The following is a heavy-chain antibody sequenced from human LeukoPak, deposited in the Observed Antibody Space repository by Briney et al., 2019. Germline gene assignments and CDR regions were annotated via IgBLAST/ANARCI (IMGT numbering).Heavy chain of an antibody. V-gene: IGHV1-8*03. J-gene: IGHJ3*02. CDR2: LHPNSGNT. D-gene: IGHD3-3*01. Sequence: ASVKVSCKASGYTFTSYDINWVRQATGQGLEWVGWLHPNSGNTGYAQKFQGRVTITRNTSISTAYMELSSLRSEDTAVYYCARGLDPPVSYDFWSGYESYDAFDIWGQGTMVTVSS. CDR1: GYTFTSYD. CDR3: ARGLDPPVSYDFWSGYESYDAFDI.